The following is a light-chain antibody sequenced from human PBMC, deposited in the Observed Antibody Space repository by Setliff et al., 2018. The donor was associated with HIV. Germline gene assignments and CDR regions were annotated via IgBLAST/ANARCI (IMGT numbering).Light chain of an antibody. CDR2: NNN. CDR3: QSFDSSLSV. CDR1: SSNIGAGFD. V-gene: IGLV1-40*03. J-gene: IGLJ1*01. Sequence: QSALTQPPSVSGAPGQRVTISCTGSSSNIGAGFDVYWYQLVPDTAPRLLIHNNNNRPSGVPDRFSGYRSGASASLAIAGLQADDEADYFCQSFDSSLSVFGTGTKVTVL.